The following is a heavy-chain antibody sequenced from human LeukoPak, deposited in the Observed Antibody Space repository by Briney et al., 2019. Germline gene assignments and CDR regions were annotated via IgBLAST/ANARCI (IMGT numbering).Heavy chain of an antibody. D-gene: IGHD6-13*01. V-gene: IGHV4-34*01. J-gene: IGHJ2*01. CDR2: INHSGST. Sequence: SETLSLTCAVYGGSFSGYYWSWIRQPPGKGLEWIGEINHSGSTNYNPSLKSRVTISVDTSKNQFSLKLSSVTAADTAVYYCARQYSSSWPYWYFDLWGRGTLVTVSS. CDR1: GGSFSGYY. CDR3: ARQYSSSWPYWYFDL.